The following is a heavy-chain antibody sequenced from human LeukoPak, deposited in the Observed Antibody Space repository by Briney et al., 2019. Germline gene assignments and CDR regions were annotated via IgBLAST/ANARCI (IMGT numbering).Heavy chain of an antibody. CDR2: IRYDGSNK. J-gene: IGHJ4*02. D-gene: IGHD2-15*01. Sequence: GGSLRLSCAASGFTFSSYGMHWVRQAPGKGLEWVAFIRYDGSNKYYADSVKGRFTISRDNSKNTLYLQMNSLRGEDTAVYSCAKDRCSGGSCYYSYFDYWGQGTLVTVSS. CDR1: GFTFSSYG. V-gene: IGHV3-30*02. CDR3: AKDRCSGGSCYYSYFDY.